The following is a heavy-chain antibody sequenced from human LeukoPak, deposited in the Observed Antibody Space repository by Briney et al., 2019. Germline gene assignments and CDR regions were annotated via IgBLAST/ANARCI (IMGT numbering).Heavy chain of an antibody. V-gene: IGHV3-30*02. CDR3: AKEGNVLLWFGESHLDY. Sequence: GGSLRLSCAAPGFTFSSYGMHWVRQAPGKGLEWVAFIRYDGSNKYYADSVKGRFTISRDNSKNTLYLQMNSLRAEDTAVYYCAKEGNVLLWFGESHLDYWGQGTLVTVSS. CDR1: GFTFSSYG. D-gene: IGHD3-10*01. CDR2: IRYDGSNK. J-gene: IGHJ4*02.